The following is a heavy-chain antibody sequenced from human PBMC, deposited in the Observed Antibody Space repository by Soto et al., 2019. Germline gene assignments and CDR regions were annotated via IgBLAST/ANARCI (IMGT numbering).Heavy chain of an antibody. Sequence: PSETLSLTCTVSGDSISTYYWTWIRQPPGKGLEWIGHVYNIGSTNYNPSLTSRVTISIDTSKNQFSLKLTAVTAADTAVYHCARLLGCSGGSRYWFFDYWGQGALVNVS. J-gene: IGHJ4*02. CDR1: GDSISTYY. V-gene: IGHV4-59*01. CDR2: VYNIGST. D-gene: IGHD2-15*01. CDR3: ARLLGCSGGSRYWFFDY.